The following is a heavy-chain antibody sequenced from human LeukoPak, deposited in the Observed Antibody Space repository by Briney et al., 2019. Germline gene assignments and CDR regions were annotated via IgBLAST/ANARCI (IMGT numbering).Heavy chain of an antibody. J-gene: IGHJ3*02. Sequence: PGGSLRLSCAASGFTFSSYAMHWVRQAPGKGLEWVAVISYDGSNKYYADSVKGRFTISRDNSKNTLYLQMNSLRAEDTAVYYCARESTVEMASPGACDIWGQGTMVNVSS. CDR3: ARESTVEMASPGACDI. V-gene: IGHV3-30*01. D-gene: IGHD5-24*01. CDR2: ISYDGSNK. CDR1: GFTFSSYA.